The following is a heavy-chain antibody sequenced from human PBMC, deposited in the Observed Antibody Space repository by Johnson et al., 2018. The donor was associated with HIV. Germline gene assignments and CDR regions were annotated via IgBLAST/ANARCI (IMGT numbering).Heavy chain of an antibody. V-gene: IGHV3-23*04. J-gene: IGHJ3*02. D-gene: IGHD1-26*01. CDR2: ISGSGGST. CDR3: AKDRTGAYSGSYYVIGDAFDI. Sequence: LVESGGGLVQPGGSLRLSCAASGFTFSSYAMSWVRQAPGKGLEWVSAISGSGGSTYYADSVKGRFTISRDNSKNTLYLQMNSLRAEDTAVYYCAKDRTGAYSGSYYVIGDAFDIWGQGTMVTVSS. CDR1: GFTFSSYA.